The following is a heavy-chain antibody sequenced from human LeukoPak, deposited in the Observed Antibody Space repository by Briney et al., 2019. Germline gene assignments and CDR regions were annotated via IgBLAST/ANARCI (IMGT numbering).Heavy chain of an antibody. Sequence: PGRSLRLSCAASGFIFSNYAMHWVRQAPGKGLEWVSAISGSGGSTYYADSVKGRFTISRDNSKNTLYLQMNSLRAEDTAVYYCARYSSGLSYWGQGTLVTVSS. V-gene: IGHV3-23*01. J-gene: IGHJ4*02. D-gene: IGHD6-19*01. CDR3: ARYSSGLSY. CDR2: ISGSGGST. CDR1: GFIFSNYA.